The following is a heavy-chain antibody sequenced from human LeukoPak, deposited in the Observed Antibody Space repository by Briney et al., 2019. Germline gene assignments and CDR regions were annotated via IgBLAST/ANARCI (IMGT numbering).Heavy chain of an antibody. CDR2: INPSGGST. CDR3: ARGSDIVVPAAIRFYVYFQH. CDR1: GYTFTSYY. V-gene: IGHV1-46*01. D-gene: IGHD2-2*01. J-gene: IGHJ1*01. Sequence: EASVKVSCKASGYTFTSYYMHWVRQAPGQGLEWMGIINPSGGSTSYAQKLQGRVTMTRDTSTSTVYMELSSLRSEDTAVYYCARGSDIVVPAAIRFYVYFQHWGQGTLVTVSS.